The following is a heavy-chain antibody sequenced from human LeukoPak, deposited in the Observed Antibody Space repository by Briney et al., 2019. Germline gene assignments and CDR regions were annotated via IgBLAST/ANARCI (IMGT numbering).Heavy chain of an antibody. J-gene: IGHJ6*03. CDR1: GFTFSSYG. CDR2: IWYDGSNK. D-gene: IGHD3-3*01. CDR3: ARDPGRPYYDFWSGYSAYYYMDV. Sequence: GGSLRLSCAASGFTFSSYGMHWVRQAPGKGLEWVAVIWYDGSNKYYADSVKGRFTIPRDNSKNTLYLQMNSLRAEDTAVYYCARDPGRPYYDFWSGYSAYYYMDVWGKGTTVTVSS. V-gene: IGHV3-33*01.